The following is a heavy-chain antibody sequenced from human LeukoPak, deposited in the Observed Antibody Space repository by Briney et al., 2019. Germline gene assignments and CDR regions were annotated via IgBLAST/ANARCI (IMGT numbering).Heavy chain of an antibody. CDR3: ARDLSDDYSLDY. Sequence: PGGSLRLSCAASGFSFSDYSMNWVRQATGKGLEWVSSITISSSIIYYADSVKGRFTISRDNAKNSLFLQMNSLRAEDTAVYYCARDLSDDYSLDYWGQGTLVSVSS. CDR1: GFSFSDYS. D-gene: IGHD3-16*01. V-gene: IGHV3-21*01. CDR2: ITISSSII. J-gene: IGHJ4*02.